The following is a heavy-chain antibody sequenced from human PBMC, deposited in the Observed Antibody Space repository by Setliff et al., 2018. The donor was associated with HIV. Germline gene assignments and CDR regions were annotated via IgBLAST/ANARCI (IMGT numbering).Heavy chain of an antibody. Sequence: ASVKVSCKASGYTFTNFYMHWVRQAPGQGLEWMGIINPGGGNTRYAQRFQGRVSMTRYTSTGTVYMELSSLRSEETAVYYCAGGQGSNDYGVSFWGQGTMVTVSS. D-gene: IGHD4-17*01. CDR2: INPGGGNT. V-gene: IGHV1-46*01. CDR3: AGGQGSNDYGVSF. CDR1: GYTFTNFY. J-gene: IGHJ4*03.